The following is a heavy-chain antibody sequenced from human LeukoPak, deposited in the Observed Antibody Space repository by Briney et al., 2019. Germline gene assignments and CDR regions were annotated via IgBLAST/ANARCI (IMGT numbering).Heavy chain of an antibody. D-gene: IGHD5-18*01. J-gene: IGHJ4*02. CDR1: GFTFSDYY. CDR2: IDSSGSST. V-gene: IGHV3-11*04. CDR3: ASRYSPFDF. Sequence: PGGSLRLSCAASGFTFSDYYMSWIRQAPGKGLEWASYIDSSGSSTFYADSVKGRFTISRDNAKNSLYLQMNGLRADDTAVYYCASRYSPFDFWGQGTLVTVSS.